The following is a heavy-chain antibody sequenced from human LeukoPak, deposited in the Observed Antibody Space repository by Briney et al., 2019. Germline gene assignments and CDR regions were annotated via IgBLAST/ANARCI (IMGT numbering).Heavy chain of an antibody. Sequence: GGSLRLSCAASGFAFSSFAMGWVRQSPGKGLEWLSTINGGGNTTFYAASVKGRFTISRDNSENTLYLHMDSLRPDDTAIYYCTKELHVAVSVADYYYFYMDVWGRGTAVTVSS. V-gene: IGHV3-23*01. CDR1: GFAFSSFA. J-gene: IGHJ6*03. CDR3: TKELHVAVSVADYYYFYMDV. D-gene: IGHD6-19*01. CDR2: INGGGNTT.